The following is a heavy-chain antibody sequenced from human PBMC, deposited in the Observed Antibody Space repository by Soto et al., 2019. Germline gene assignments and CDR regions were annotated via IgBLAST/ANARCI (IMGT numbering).Heavy chain of an antibody. J-gene: IGHJ4*02. CDR1: GDSIIIYS. V-gene: IGHV4-59*01. CDR2: IHYNGNT. CDR3: AREGNLGRWIQPLDS. Sequence: SETLSRTCTVCGDSIIIYSFSWIRQPPGKGLEWIGNIHYNGNTKYSPSLKSRVTMSVDTSKNHFSLKLISVTTADTAVYFCAREGNLGRWIQPLDSWGQGTLVTVSS. D-gene: IGHD2-2*03.